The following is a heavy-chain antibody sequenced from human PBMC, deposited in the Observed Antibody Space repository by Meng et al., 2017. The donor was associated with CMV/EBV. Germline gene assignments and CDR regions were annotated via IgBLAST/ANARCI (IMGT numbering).Heavy chain of an antibody. CDR1: GGSISSSSYH. CDR3: ARGYCSSTSCYADWFDP. Sequence: QLQLQESGPGLVKPSETLSLTCTVSGGSISSSSYHWGWIRQPPGQGLEWIGSIYYSGSTYYNPSLKSRVTISVDTSKNQFSLKLSSVTAADTAVYYCARGYCSSTSCYADWFDPWGQGTLVTVSS. D-gene: IGHD2-2*01. J-gene: IGHJ5*02. V-gene: IGHV4-39*07. CDR2: IYYSGST.